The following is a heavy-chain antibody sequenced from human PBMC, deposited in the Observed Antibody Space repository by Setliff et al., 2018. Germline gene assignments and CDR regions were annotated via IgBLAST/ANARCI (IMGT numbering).Heavy chain of an antibody. Sequence: SETLSLTCTVSGASISSGGYYWTWIRQPAGKALEWIGHISPSGSTTYNPSLKRRVTISPDTSKNHFSLKVNSVTAADTALYYCARSPSSGAYWNPRPFYSDYWGQGTLVTVSS. CDR1: GASISSGGYY. CDR3: ARSPSSGAYWNPRPFYSDY. CDR2: ISPSGST. J-gene: IGHJ4*02. D-gene: IGHD1-26*01. V-gene: IGHV4-61*09.